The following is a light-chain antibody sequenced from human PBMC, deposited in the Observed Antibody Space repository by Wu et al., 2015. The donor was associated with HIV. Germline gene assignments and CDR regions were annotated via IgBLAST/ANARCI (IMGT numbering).Light chain of an antibody. J-gene: IGKJ2*01. Sequence: EIVMTQSPATLSVSPGERATLSCRASQSVFTNLAWYQQKPGQAPRLLIYGASTRATGIPARFSGIGSGTEFTLSISIVQSEDFAVYYCQQYNNWLYTFGLGDQAGDQT. CDR3: QQYNNWLYT. CDR1: QSVFTN. V-gene: IGKV3-15*01. CDR2: GAS.